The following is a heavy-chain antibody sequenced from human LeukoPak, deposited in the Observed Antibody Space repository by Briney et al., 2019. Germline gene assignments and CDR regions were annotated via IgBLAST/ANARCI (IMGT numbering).Heavy chain of an antibody. CDR3: ATLTYYDSSGYYLAY. CDR1: GFTFSSYA. V-gene: IGHV3-23*01. D-gene: IGHD3-22*01. J-gene: IGHJ4*02. CDR2: IPGSGGAT. Sequence: GSLRLSCEASGFTFSSYAIRWVRQAPGTGLEWVSSIPGSGGATYYADSVRGRFSISRDSSKNTLYLQMNSLRAEDTAVYYCATLTYYDSSGYYLAYWGQGTLVTVSS.